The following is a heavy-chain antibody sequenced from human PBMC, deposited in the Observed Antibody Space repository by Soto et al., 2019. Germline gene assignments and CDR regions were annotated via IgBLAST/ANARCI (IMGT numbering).Heavy chain of an antibody. D-gene: IGHD2-15*01. Sequence: QVQLVESGGGVVQPGRSLRLSCAASGFTFSSYAMHWVRQAPGKGLEWGAVISYDGSNKYYADSVKGRFTISRDNSKNTLYLQMNSLGAEDTAGYYCARVPSSSGLAHFDYWGQGTLVTVSS. V-gene: IGHV3-30-3*01. CDR1: GFTFSSYA. J-gene: IGHJ4*02. CDR2: ISYDGSNK. CDR3: ARVPSSSGLAHFDY.